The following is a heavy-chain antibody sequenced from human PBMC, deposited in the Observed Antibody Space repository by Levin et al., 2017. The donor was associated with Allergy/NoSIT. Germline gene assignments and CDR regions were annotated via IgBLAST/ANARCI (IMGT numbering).Heavy chain of an antibody. D-gene: IGHD3-10*01. CDR2: ISSSSSYI. J-gene: IGHJ4*02. CDR3: ARDDHHDSGRYFAY. V-gene: IGHV3-21*06. CDR1: GFTFSSYS. Sequence: GGSLRLSCATSGFTFSSYSMNWVRQAPGKGLEWVSSISSSSSYIYYADSVKGRFTISRDNAKNSVYLQMNSLRAEDTAVYYCARDDHHDSGRYFAYWGQGTLVTVSS.